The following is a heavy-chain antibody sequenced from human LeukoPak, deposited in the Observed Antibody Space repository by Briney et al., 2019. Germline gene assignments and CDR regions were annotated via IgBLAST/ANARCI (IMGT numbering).Heavy chain of an antibody. D-gene: IGHD3-10*01. CDR2: IYPGDSDT. CDR3: ARHGSGGSGSYYISY. CDR1: GYSFASYW. V-gene: IGHV5-51*01. Sequence: GESLKISCKGSGYSFASYWIGWVRQMPGKGLEWMGIIYPGDSDTRYSPSFQGQVTISADKSISTAYLQWSSLKASDTAMYYCARHGSGGSGSYYISYWGQGTLVTVSS. J-gene: IGHJ4*02.